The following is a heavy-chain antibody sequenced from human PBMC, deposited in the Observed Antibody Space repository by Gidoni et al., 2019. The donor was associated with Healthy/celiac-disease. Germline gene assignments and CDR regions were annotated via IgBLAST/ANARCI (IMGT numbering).Heavy chain of an antibody. Sequence: QVQLVESGGGVVQPGRSLRLSCAASGFTFSSYAMHWVRQAPGKGLEWVAVISYDGSNKYYADSVKGRFTISRDNSKNTLYLQMNSLRAEDTAVYYCARGEMIYWSEYFQHWGQGTLVTVSS. CDR2: ISYDGSNK. D-gene: IGHD2-8*02. J-gene: IGHJ1*01. CDR1: GFTFSSYA. V-gene: IGHV3-30-3*01. CDR3: ARGEMIYWSEYFQH.